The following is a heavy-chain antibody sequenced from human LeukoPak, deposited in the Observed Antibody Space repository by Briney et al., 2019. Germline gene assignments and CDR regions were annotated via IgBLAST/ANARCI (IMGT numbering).Heavy chain of an antibody. CDR3: ARDSDGYSYGYQSFDY. Sequence: GGSLRLSCAASGFTFSSYWMSWVRQAPGKGLEWVANIKQDGSEKYYVDSVKGRFPISRDNAKNSLYLQMNSLRAEDTAVYYCARDSDGYSYGYQSFDYWGQGTLVTVSS. D-gene: IGHD5-18*01. CDR2: IKQDGSEK. CDR1: GFTFSSYW. V-gene: IGHV3-7*01. J-gene: IGHJ4*02.